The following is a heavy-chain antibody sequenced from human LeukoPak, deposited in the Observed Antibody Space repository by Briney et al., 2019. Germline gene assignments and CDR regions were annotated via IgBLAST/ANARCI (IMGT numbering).Heavy chain of an antibody. V-gene: IGHV3-33*06. CDR2: IWSDGSNK. D-gene: IGHD3-9*01. Sequence: GKSLRLSCATSGFTFSGYGMHWVRQAPGKGLEWVTVIWSDGSNKYYADSVKGRFTISRDNSKNTLYLQMNSLRAEDTAVYYCANLVVPPFDYWGQGTLVTVSS. CDR1: GFTFSGYG. CDR3: ANLVVPPFDY. J-gene: IGHJ4*02.